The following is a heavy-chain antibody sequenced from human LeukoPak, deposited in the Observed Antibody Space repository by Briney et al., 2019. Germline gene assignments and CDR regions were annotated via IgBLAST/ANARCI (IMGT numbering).Heavy chain of an antibody. CDR1: GFTFSSYS. J-gene: IGHJ3*02. CDR3: ARDTGYDFWSGYPFGDAFDI. D-gene: IGHD3-3*01. CDR2: ISSSSSYI. V-gene: IGHV3-21*01. Sequence: GGSLRLSCAASGFTFSSYSMNWVRQAPGKGLEWVSSISSSSSYIYYADSVKGRFTISRDNAKNSLYLQMNSLRAEDTAVYYCARDTGYDFWSGYPFGDAFDIWGQGTMVTVSS.